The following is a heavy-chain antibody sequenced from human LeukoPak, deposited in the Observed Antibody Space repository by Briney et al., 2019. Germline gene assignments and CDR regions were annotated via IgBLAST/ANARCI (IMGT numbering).Heavy chain of an antibody. Sequence: GSLRLSCAASGFTFSSYAMHWVRQAPGKGLEWVAVISYDGSNKYYADSVKGRFTISRDNSKDTLYLQMNSLRAEDTAVYYCAKDSSSGWFNYYYGMDVWGQGTTVTVSS. CDR2: ISYDGSNK. V-gene: IGHV3-30-3*01. CDR1: GFTFSSYA. D-gene: IGHD6-19*01. CDR3: AKDSSSGWFNYYYGMDV. J-gene: IGHJ6*02.